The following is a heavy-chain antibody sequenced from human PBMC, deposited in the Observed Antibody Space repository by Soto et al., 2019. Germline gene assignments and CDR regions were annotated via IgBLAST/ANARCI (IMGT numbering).Heavy chain of an antibody. J-gene: IGHJ6*03. CDR1: GGSISSSSYY. CDR3: AITYDFWSGYSYYYMDV. D-gene: IGHD3-3*01. CDR2: IYYSGST. Sequence: PSETLSLTCTVSGGSISSSSYYGAWIRQPPGKGLEWIGSIYYSGSTYYNPSLKSRVTISVDTSKNQFSLKLSSVTAADTAVYYCAITYDFWSGYSYYYMDVWGKGTTVTVSS. V-gene: IGHV4-39*01.